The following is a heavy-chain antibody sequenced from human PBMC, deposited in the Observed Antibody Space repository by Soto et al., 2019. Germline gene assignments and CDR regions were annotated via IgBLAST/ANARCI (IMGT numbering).Heavy chain of an antibody. CDR1: GGTFSSYA. J-gene: IGHJ6*02. CDR2: IIPIFGTA. D-gene: IGHD3-10*01. Sequence: GASVKVSCKASGGTFSSYAISWVRQAPGQGLEWMGGIIPIFGTANYAQKFQGRVTITADESTSTAYMELSSLRSEDTAVYYCAREYGVIVSDYYYYYGMDVWGQGTTVTVSS. CDR3: AREYGVIVSDYYYYYGMDV. V-gene: IGHV1-69*13.